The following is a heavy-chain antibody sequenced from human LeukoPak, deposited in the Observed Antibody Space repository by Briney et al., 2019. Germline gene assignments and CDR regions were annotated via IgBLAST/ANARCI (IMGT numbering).Heavy chain of an antibody. D-gene: IGHD6-19*01. CDR3: AKGKIPVTGTPLFDY. Sequence: PGGSLRLSCAASGFTFDNYAMHWVRQAPGKGLEWVSGISWNSGNIDYADSVKGRFTISRDNAKNSLYLQMDSLRAEDMALYYCAKGKIPVTGTPLFDYWGQGTLVTVSP. V-gene: IGHV3-9*03. CDR1: GFTFDNYA. J-gene: IGHJ4*02. CDR2: ISWNSGNI.